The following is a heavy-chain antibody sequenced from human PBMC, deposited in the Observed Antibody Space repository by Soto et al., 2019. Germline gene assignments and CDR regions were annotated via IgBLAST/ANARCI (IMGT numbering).Heavy chain of an antibody. J-gene: IGHJ4*02. D-gene: IGHD3-3*01. CDR1: GFSFDDHA. CDR2: ISWNSGNA. CDR3: VRAQLGDLWSGAHFAS. V-gene: IGHV3-9*01. Sequence: DVQLVESGGTLVQPGRSLRLSCAASGFSFDDHAMHWARQTPEKGLEWVAGISWNSGNADYADSVKGRFTISRDNGKHSLFLNMNGLRAEDTPLYYCVRAQLGDLWSGAHFASWGQGTLVAVSS.